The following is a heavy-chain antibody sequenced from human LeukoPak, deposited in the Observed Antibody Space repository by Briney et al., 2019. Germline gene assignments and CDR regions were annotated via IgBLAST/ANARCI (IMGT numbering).Heavy chain of an antibody. J-gene: IGHJ5*02. V-gene: IGHV3-30-3*01. D-gene: IGHD2-2*01. CDR2: ISYDGSNK. Sequence: GGSLRLSCAASGFTFSSYAMHWVRQAPGKGLEWVAVISYDGSNKYYADSVKGRFTISRDNSKNTLYLQMNSLRAEDTAVYYCARASLIKVVVPAAVTSWGQGTLVTVSS. CDR3: ARASLIKVVVPAAVTS. CDR1: GFTFSSYA.